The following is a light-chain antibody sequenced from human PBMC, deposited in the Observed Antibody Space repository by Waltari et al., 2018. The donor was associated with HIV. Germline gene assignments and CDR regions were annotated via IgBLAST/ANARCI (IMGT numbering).Light chain of an antibody. CDR3: SSYTSSSTWV. Sequence: QSALTQPASVSGSPGQSTTISCTGTSRAAGGYNYVFWYQQYPDKAPKLMIYEVSNRPSGASNRFSGSKSGNTASLTIYGLQAEDEADYYCSSYTSSSTWVFGGGTKLTFL. V-gene: IGLV2-14*01. J-gene: IGLJ3*02. CDR1: SRAAGGYNY. CDR2: EVS.